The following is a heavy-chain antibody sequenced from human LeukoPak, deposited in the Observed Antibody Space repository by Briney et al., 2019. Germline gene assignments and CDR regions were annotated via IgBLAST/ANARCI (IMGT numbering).Heavy chain of an antibody. J-gene: IGHJ3*02. Sequence: GGSLRLSCAASGFTFDDYAMHWVRQAPGEGLEWVSGISWNSGSIGYADSVKGRFTISRDNAKNSLYLQMNSLRAEDTALYYCAKDKPVVRAFDIWGQGTMVTVSS. V-gene: IGHV3-9*01. CDR3: AKDKPVVRAFDI. D-gene: IGHD2-15*01. CDR2: ISWNSGSI. CDR1: GFTFDDYA.